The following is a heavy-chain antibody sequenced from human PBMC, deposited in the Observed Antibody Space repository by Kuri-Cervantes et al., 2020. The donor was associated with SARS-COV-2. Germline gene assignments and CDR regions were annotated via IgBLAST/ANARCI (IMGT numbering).Heavy chain of an antibody. CDR1: GFTFTSHA. V-gene: IGHV3-30*18. CDR2: ISYDGNNK. CDR3: AKGQDSSRGNWFDP. D-gene: IGHD2-2*01. Sequence: GESLKISCAVSGFTFTSHAMHWVRQAPGSGLEWVALISYDGNNKFYADSVKGRFTISRDNSKNTLYLQMNSPRAEDTAVYYCAKGQDSSRGNWFDPWGQGTLVTVSS. J-gene: IGHJ5*02.